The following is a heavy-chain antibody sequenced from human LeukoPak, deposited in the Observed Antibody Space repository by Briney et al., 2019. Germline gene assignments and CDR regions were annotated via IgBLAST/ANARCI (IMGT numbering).Heavy chain of an antibody. CDR2: IYYSGST. D-gene: IGHD6-13*01. CDR3: ASGRHSSPWAYHYYYYGMDV. Sequence: SETLSLTCAVYGGSFSGYYWSWIRQPPGKGLEWIGYIYYSGSTNYNPSLKSRVTISVDTSKNQFSLKLSSVTAADTAVYYCASGRHSSPWAYHYYYYGMDVWGQGTTVTVSS. CDR1: GGSFSGYY. V-gene: IGHV4-59*12. J-gene: IGHJ6*02.